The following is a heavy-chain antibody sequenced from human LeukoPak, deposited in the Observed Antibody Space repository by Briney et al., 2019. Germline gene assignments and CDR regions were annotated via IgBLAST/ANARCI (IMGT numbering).Heavy chain of an antibody. CDR1: GYTFTSYD. CDR2: MNPNSGNT. V-gene: IGHV1-8*03. D-gene: IGHD6-6*01. CDR3: ARAGIAARPYYYYYYMDV. Sequence: ASVKVSCKASGYTFTSYDINWVRQATGQGLEWMGWMNPNSGNTGYAQKFQGRVTITRNTSISTAYMELSSLRSEDTAVYYCARAGIAARPYYYYYYMDVWGKGTTVTVSS. J-gene: IGHJ6*03.